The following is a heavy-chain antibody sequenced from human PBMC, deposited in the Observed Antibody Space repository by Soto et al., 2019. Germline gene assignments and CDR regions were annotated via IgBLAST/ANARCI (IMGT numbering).Heavy chain of an antibody. D-gene: IGHD3-16*01. J-gene: IGHJ6*02. CDR3: ARLRGLAASTYDYGMDV. CDR1: GYSFTSYW. V-gene: IGHV5-10-1*01. Sequence: GDSLKISCKGSGYSFTSYWISWVRQMPGKGLEWMGRIDPSDSYTNYSPSFQGHVTISADKSISTAYLQWSSLKASDTAMYDWARLRGLAASTYDYGMDVGGQW. CDR2: IDPSDSYT.